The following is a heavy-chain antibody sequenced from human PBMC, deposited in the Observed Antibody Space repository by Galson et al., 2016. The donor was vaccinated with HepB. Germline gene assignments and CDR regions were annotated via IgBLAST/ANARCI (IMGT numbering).Heavy chain of an antibody. CDR2: ISSSNNYI. Sequence: SLRLSCAASGFAFSIYSMNWVRQAPGRGLEWLSSISSSNNYIYYADSVKGRLTISREHPKNSLYLQTNSLRAEDTAVYYWERPWRERSIASRPAMSRYYYGLDVWGKGTTVTVSS. J-gene: IGHJ6*04. D-gene: IGHD6-6*01. CDR1: GFAFSIYS. V-gene: IGHV3-21*01. CDR3: ERPWRERSIASRPAMSRYYYGLDV.